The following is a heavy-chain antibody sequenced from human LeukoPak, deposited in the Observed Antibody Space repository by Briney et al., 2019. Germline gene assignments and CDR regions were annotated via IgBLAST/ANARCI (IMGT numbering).Heavy chain of an antibody. V-gene: IGHV3-21*01. D-gene: IGHD3-9*01. CDR1: GFPFSSYS. CDR3: ARVRYFDWFPDAFDI. CDR2: ISSSSSYI. J-gene: IGHJ3*02. Sequence: PGGSLRLSCAASGFPFSSYSMNGVRRAPGKGLEWVSSISSSSSYIYYADSVKGRFTISRDNAKNSLYLQMNSLRAEDTAVYYCARVRYFDWFPDAFDIWGQGTMVTVSS.